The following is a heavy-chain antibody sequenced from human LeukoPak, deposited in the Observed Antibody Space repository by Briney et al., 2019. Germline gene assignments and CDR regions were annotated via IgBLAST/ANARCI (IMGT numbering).Heavy chain of an antibody. V-gene: IGHV1-2*02. D-gene: IGHD6-13*01. CDR1: GYTFTGYY. CDR2: INPNSGGT. Sequence: ASVKVSCKASGYTFTGYYMHWVRQAPGQGLEWMGWINPNSGGTNYAQKFQGRVTMTRDTSISTAYMELSRLRSDDTAVYYCARGQYSSSWYTWLDPWGQGTLVTVSS. CDR3: ARGQYSSSWYTWLDP. J-gene: IGHJ5*02.